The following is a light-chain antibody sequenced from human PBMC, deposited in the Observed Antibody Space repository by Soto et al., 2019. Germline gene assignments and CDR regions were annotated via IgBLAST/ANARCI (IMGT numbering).Light chain of an antibody. CDR1: HSVRGN. Sequence: EIVLTQSPGTLSFSPGERATLFHRASHSVRGNLAWNQQQRGQAPRLLIYGASSRATGIPDRFSGSGSGTDFTLTISRLEPEDFAVYYCQQYGSSPPWTFGQGTKVDIK. CDR3: QQYGSSPPWT. J-gene: IGKJ1*01. V-gene: IGKV3-20*01. CDR2: GAS.